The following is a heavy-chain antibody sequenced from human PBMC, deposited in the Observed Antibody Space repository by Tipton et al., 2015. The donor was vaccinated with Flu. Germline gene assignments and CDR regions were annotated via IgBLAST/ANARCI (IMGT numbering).Heavy chain of an antibody. CDR1: GFIFSGYS. CDR3: ARYQQSYGYVWGSYRLYYYHFGMEV. CDR2: ISRSNNNI. J-gene: IGHJ6*02. D-gene: IGHD3-16*02. V-gene: IGHV3-21*01. Sequence: SLRLSCAASGFIFSGYSMNWVRQAPGKGLEWVSSISRSNNNIYYADSVKGRFTISRDNAKNSLYLQMNSLRVGDTAVYYCARYQQSYGYVWGSYRLYYYHFGMEVWGHGTTVTVPS.